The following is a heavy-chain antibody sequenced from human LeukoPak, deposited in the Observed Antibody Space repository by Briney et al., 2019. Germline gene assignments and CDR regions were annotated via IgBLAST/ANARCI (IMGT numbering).Heavy chain of an antibody. CDR2: IYYSGST. V-gene: IGHV4-30-4*08. Sequence: SETLSLTCTVSGGSISSGDYYWSWIRQPPGKGLEWIGYIYYSGSTYYNPSLKSRVTISVDTSKNQFSLKLSSVTAADPAVYYCAREYYYDSSGYFLWGQGTLVTVSS. CDR3: AREYYYDSSGYFL. J-gene: IGHJ4*02. D-gene: IGHD3-22*01. CDR1: GGSISSGDYY.